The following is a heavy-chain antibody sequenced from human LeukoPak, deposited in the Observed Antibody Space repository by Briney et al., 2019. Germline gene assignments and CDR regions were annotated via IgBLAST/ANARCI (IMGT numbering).Heavy chain of an antibody. J-gene: IGHJ3*02. CDR2: IYYSGIT. D-gene: IGHD1-26*01. Sequence: SETLSLTCIVSGGSISSRSYYWGWIRQPPGKGLEWIGSIYYSGITYHNPSLKSRVTMSLDTSRNQFSLKLSSVTAADTAVYYCAAWELPLETFDIWGQGTMVTVPS. CDR1: GGSISSRSYY. V-gene: IGHV4-39*07. CDR3: AAWELPLETFDI.